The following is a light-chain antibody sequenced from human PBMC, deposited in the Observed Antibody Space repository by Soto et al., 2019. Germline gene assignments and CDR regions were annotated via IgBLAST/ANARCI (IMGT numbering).Light chain of an antibody. J-gene: IGLJ1*01. Sequence: QSVLTQPASVSGSPGQSITISCTGTSNDVGGYNYVSWFQQHPGKAPKLLIFEVSNRPSGVSNRFSGSKSGNTASLTISGLQAEDEADYYCSSFKSTSTFVFGTGTKVTVL. CDR3: SSFKSTSTFV. CDR2: EVS. V-gene: IGLV2-14*01. CDR1: SNDVGGYNY.